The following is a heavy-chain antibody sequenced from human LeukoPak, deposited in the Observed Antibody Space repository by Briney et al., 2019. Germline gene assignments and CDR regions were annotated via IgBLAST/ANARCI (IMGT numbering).Heavy chain of an antibody. CDR2: IYSGGST. V-gene: IGHV3-53*01. D-gene: IGHD6-13*01. CDR1: GFTVSSNY. CDR3: AKGHGYSAAGI. Sequence: GGSLTLSCAASGFTVSSNYMSWVRQAPRKGLEWVSVIYSGGSTYYADSVKGRFTISRDNSKNTLYLQMTSLRAEDPAVYYFAKGHGYSAAGIWGQGNLVTVSS. J-gene: IGHJ1*01.